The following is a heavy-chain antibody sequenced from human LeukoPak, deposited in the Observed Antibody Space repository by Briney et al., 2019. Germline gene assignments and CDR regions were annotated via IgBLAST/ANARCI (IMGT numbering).Heavy chain of an antibody. D-gene: IGHD3-10*01. Sequence: GRSVRPSYAPSGSTLSNYWITSVRHAPREGMEWVADIKQDGSEKLYVKSVRGRFTISRDNAKMSLFLQMNSLRAEDTAVYYCARDNGVVHGVYYMDVWGKGTTVTVS. V-gene: IGHV3-7*01. CDR1: GSTLSNYW. CDR3: ARDNGVVHGVYYMDV. CDR2: IKQDGSEK. J-gene: IGHJ6*03.